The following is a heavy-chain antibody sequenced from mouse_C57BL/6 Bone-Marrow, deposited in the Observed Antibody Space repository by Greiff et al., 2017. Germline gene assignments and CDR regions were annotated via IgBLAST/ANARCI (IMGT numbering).Heavy chain of an antibody. CDR2: IDPSDSYT. CDR1: GYTFTSYW. CDR3: ASETLFWFAY. V-gene: IGHV1-69*01. J-gene: IGHJ3*01. D-gene: IGHD1-1*01. Sequence: QVQLQQPGAELVMPGASVKLSCKASGYTFTSYWMHWVKQRPGQGLEWIGEIDPSDSYTNYNQKFKGKSTLTVDKSSSTAYMQLSSLTSEDSAVYYCASETLFWFAYWGQGTLVTVSA.